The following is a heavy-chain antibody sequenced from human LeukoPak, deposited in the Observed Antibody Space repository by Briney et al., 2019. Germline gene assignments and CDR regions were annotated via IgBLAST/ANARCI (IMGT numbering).Heavy chain of an antibody. CDR3: ARGEDTAMVPYY. CDR2: IYYSGST. Sequence: SETLSLTCTVSGDSISSYYWSWLRQPPGKGMEWIGYIYYSGSTNYNPSLKSRVTISVDTSKIQFSLKLSSVTAADAAVYYCARGEDTAMVPYYWGQGTLVTVSS. D-gene: IGHD5-18*01. V-gene: IGHV4-59*01. J-gene: IGHJ4*02. CDR1: GDSISSYY.